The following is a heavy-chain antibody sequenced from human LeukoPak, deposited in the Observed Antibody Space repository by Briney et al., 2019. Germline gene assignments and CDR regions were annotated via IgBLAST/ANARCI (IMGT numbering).Heavy chain of an antibody. CDR1: GFTFSYYG. CDR3: AKGSIGGATSYYYLDV. D-gene: IGHD1-26*01. Sequence: PGGSLRLSCAASGFTFSYYGMNWVRQAPGKGLEWVSGISGSGGRTYYEDSVKGRFTISRDNSKNTLYLQMNSLRAEDTAVYYWAKGSIGGATSYYYLDVWGTGTTVTVSS. J-gene: IGHJ6*03. CDR2: ISGSGGRT. V-gene: IGHV3-23*01.